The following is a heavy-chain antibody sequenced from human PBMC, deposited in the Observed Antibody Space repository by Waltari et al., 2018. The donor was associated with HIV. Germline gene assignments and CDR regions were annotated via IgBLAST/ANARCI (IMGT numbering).Heavy chain of an antibody. CDR1: GFSMTSFN. V-gene: IGHV3-48*04. CDR3: SGKLHDSLGYYSS. CDR2: IVRRSEPI. D-gene: IGHD3-22*01. Sequence: EVQLVEPGGGLVQPGWSLRLSCAPSGFSMTSFNFNWARQAPGKGLERVSFIVRRSEPIQDAEAVKGRLNICRDRADNSVHLQMNNLRAEDTAVYYCSGKLHDSLGYYSSWGQGTQVTVSS. J-gene: IGHJ4*02.